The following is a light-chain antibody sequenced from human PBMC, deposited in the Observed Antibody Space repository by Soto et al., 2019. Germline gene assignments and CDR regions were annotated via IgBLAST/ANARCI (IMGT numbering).Light chain of an antibody. CDR2: EGS. Sequence: QSALTQPASVSGSPGQSITISCTGTSSDVGSYNLVSWYQQHPGKAPKLMIYEGSKRPSGVSNRFSGSKSGNTASLTISGLQAEDEADYYCCSYAGIDVVFGGGTKLTVL. CDR3: CSYAGIDVV. J-gene: IGLJ2*01. V-gene: IGLV2-23*01. CDR1: SSDVGSYNL.